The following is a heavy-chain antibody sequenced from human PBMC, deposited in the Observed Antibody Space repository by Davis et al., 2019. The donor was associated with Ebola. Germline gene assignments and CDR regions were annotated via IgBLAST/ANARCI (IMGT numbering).Heavy chain of an antibody. CDR1: GFTFSSHA. Sequence: GESLKTPCAASGFTFSSHAMSWVRQAPGKGLEWVSSISSSSSYIYYADSVKGRFTISRDNAKNSLYLQMNSLRAEDTAVYYCAKENFARIPAAAVVYFDYWGQGTLVTVSS. J-gene: IGHJ4*02. CDR3: AKENFARIPAAAVVYFDY. CDR2: ISSSSSYI. V-gene: IGHV3-21*04. D-gene: IGHD1-7*01.